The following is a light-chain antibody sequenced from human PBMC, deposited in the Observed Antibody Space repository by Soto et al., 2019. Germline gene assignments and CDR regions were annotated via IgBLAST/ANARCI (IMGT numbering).Light chain of an antibody. CDR1: QSVSSN. Sequence: DRVITQSPATLSVSPGERATLSCRASQSVSSNLAWYQQKPGQAPRLLMYATSTRATGIPDRFSGSGSGTEFSLTISSLQSEDFAVYHCQQYDNKPPITFGQGTRLEIK. CDR2: ATS. V-gene: IGKV3-15*01. J-gene: IGKJ5*01. CDR3: QQYDNKPPIT.